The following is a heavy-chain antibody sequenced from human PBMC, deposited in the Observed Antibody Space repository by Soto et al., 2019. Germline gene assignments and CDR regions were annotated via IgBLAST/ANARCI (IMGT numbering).Heavy chain of an antibody. CDR2: TSFSGYT. J-gene: IGHJ4*02. CDR1: GDSVSSGDSY. Sequence: QVQLQESGPGLVKPSQTLSLTCSVSGDSVSSGDSYWSWIRQPPGKALEWIGYTSFSGYTSYSPSLKSRVLISVDMSKSQFSLRLTSVTAADTAVYYCVRGGNPYHYATSGPGTFDKWGQGTLVSVSS. V-gene: IGHV4-30-4*01. CDR3: VRGGNPYHYATSGPGTFDK. D-gene: IGHD1-26*01.